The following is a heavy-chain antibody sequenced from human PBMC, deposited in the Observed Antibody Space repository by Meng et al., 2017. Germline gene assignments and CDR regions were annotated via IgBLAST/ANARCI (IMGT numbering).Heavy chain of an antibody. CDR3: ARDPYYYGLGSLDY. Sequence: GGSLRLSCAASGFTFSSYAMHWVRQAPGKGLEWVAVISYDGSNKYYADSVKGRFTISRDNSKNTLYLQMNSLRAEDTAVYYCARDPYYYGLGSLDYWGQGTLVTVSS. CDR1: GFTFSSYA. CDR2: ISYDGSNK. J-gene: IGHJ4*02. D-gene: IGHD3-10*01. V-gene: IGHV3-30*04.